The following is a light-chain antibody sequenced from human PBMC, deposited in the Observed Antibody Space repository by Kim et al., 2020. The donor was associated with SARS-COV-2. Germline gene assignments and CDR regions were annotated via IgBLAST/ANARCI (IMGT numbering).Light chain of an antibody. J-gene: IGLJ2*01. Sequence: PSITLPCTGTSSDVGGYNYVSWYQQHPGKVPRLMIYDVSKRPSGVSYRLSGSKSGNTASLTISGLQAEDEADYYCSSYTTSDTLVFGGGTQLTVL. CDR2: DVS. CDR1: SSDVGGYNY. V-gene: IGLV2-14*03. CDR3: SSYTTSDTLV.